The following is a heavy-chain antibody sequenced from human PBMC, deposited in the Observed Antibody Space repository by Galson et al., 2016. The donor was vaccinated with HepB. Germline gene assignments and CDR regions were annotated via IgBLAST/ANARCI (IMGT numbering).Heavy chain of an antibody. J-gene: IGHJ3*02. V-gene: IGHV3-7*04. CDR2: IKQDGSEK. Sequence: SLRLSCAASPFSISDYYMSWVRQAPGQGLEWVANIKQDGSEKYYVDSVKGRFTISRDNAKNSLYLQMYSLRAEDTAVYYCARDLTDYDFWSGSASDALDIWGQGTMVTVSS. CDR1: PFSISDYY. CDR3: ARDLTDYDFWSGSASDALDI. D-gene: IGHD3-3*01.